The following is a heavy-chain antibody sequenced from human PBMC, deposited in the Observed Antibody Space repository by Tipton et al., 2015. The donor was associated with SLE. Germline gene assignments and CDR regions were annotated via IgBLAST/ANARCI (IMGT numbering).Heavy chain of an antibody. CDR3: ARDNLSWGTAAASDAFDI. J-gene: IGHJ3*02. CDR2: IYTRGST. D-gene: IGHD3-16*01. Sequence: TLSLTCTVSGGSISSYYWSWIRQPPGKGLEWIGYIYTRGSTNYNPSLKSRVTISIDTSKNQFSLKLSSVTAADTAVYYCARDNLSWGTAAASDAFDIWGQGTMVTVSS. CDR1: GGSISSYY. V-gene: IGHV4-4*08.